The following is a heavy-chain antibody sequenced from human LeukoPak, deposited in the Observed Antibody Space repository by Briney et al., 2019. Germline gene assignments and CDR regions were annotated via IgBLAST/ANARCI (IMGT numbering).Heavy chain of an antibody. D-gene: IGHD1-26*01. Sequence: GGSLRLSCAASGFTFSDYYMSWIRQAPGKWLEWVSYISSSGSTIYYADSVKGRFTISRDNAKNSLYLQMNSLRAEDTAVYYCARGAAFNRWEYYFDYWGQGTLVTVSS. CDR3: ARGAAFNRWEYYFDY. CDR1: GFTFSDYY. V-gene: IGHV3-11*01. J-gene: IGHJ4*02. CDR2: ISSSGSTI.